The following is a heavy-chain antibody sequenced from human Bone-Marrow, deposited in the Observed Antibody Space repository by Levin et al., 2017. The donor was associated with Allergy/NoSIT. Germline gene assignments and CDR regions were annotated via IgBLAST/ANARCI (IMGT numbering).Heavy chain of an antibody. D-gene: IGHD3-16*01. CDR1: TFTVSDNY. CDR3: ARGERYGSSSAYYAFDV. V-gene: IGHV3-53*01. J-gene: IGHJ3*01. CDR2: IYTGGIT. Sequence: GESLKISCAASTFTVSDNYMTWVRQAPGKGLECVAIIYTGGITYYADSVKGRFIISRDNSQNTLSLQMNSLRAEDTAVYYCARGERYGSSSAYYAFDVWGRGTVVTVSS.